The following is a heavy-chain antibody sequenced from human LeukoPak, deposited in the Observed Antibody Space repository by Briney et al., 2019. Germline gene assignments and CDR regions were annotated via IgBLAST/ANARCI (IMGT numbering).Heavy chain of an antibody. J-gene: IGHJ6*03. Sequence: ASVKVSCKASGYTFTSYAMNWVRQAPGQGLEWMGWINTNTGNPTYAQGFTGRFVFSLDTSVSTAYLQISSLKAEDTAVYYCARAYNWNYNYYYYMDVWGKGTTVTVSS. V-gene: IGHV7-4-1*02. D-gene: IGHD1-20*01. CDR1: GYTFTSYA. CDR2: INTNTGNP. CDR3: ARAYNWNYNYYYYMDV.